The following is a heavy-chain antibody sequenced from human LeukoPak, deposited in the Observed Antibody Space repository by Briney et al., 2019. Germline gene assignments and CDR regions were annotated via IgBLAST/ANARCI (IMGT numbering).Heavy chain of an antibody. J-gene: IGHJ4*02. Sequence: GGSLRLSCAASGFTFSSYGMHWVRQAPGKGLEWVAFIRYDGSNKYYADSVKGRFTISRDNSKNTLFLQMNSLRAEDTAVYYCAKGAMVRGVLDYWGQGTLVTVSS. CDR3: AKGAMVRGVLDY. V-gene: IGHV3-30*02. CDR2: IRYDGSNK. D-gene: IGHD3-10*01. CDR1: GFTFSSYG.